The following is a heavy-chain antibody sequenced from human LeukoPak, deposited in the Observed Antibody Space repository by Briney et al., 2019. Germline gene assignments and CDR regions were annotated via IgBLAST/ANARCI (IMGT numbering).Heavy chain of an antibody. V-gene: IGHV3-23*01. CDR3: AKEDSLAVSFDY. J-gene: IGHJ4*02. CDR2: ITASGGST. CDR1: GFTFSSYA. Sequence: GGSLRLSCAASGFTFSSYAVSWVRQAPGKGLERVSGITASGGSTYYADSVKGRFTISRDNSKNTLYLQMNSLRAEDTAVYYCAKEDSLAVSFDYWGQGTLVTVSS. D-gene: IGHD6-19*01.